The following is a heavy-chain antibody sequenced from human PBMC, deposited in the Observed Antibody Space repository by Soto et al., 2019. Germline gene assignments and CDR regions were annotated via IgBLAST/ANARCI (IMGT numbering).Heavy chain of an antibody. CDR2: IYYSGST. CDR1: GGSISSYY. D-gene: IGHD3-10*01. V-gene: IGHV4-59*01. J-gene: IGHJ5*02. Sequence: QVQLQESGPGLVKPSETLSLTCTVSGGSISSYYWSWIRQPPGKGLEWIGYIYYSGSTNYNPSLKSRVTISVDTSKNQFSLKLSSVTAADTAVYYCARFGNIWFGESRIDRWGQGTLVTVSS. CDR3: ARFGNIWFGESRIDR.